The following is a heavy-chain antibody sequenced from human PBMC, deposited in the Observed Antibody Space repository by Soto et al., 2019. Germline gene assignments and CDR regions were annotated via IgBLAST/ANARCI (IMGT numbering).Heavy chain of an antibody. D-gene: IGHD3-3*01. J-gene: IGHJ5*01. V-gene: IGHV3-30*04. CDR3: ARTRNGGVADSFDS. CDR2: ISRAGSYI. CDR1: GFTFSRHA. Sequence: QVQLVESGGGEVQPGGSLRLSCAASGFTFSRHAIHWVRLTPGSGLEWVRAISRAGSYIYYTDSVKGRFTVSRDNSKNTVFVQMNRLIPDDTALYFCARTRNGGVADSFDSWGQGTRVTVSS.